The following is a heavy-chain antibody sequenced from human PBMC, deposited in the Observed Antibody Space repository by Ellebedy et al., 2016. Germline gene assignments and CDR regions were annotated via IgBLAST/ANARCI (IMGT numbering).Heavy chain of an antibody. CDR1: GFSVTSND. CDR2: MYAGGRE. Sequence: GGSLRLXCAASGFSVTSNDMSWVRQAPGRGLELVSLMYAGGREYYADSVKGRFSITRDKTMNRLYLHMSGLGAGDSALYYCVTRHNGAFDFWGQGTMVTVSS. V-gene: IGHV3-53*01. D-gene: IGHD1-14*01. CDR3: VTRHNGAFDF. J-gene: IGHJ3*01.